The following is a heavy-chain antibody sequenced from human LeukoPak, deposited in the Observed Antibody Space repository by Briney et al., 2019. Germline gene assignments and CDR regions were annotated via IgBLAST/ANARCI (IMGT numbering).Heavy chain of an antibody. CDR3: ARDYYGDAYFDS. J-gene: IGHJ4*02. D-gene: IGHD4-17*01. CDR1: GFTFSSYE. CDR2: VYSGGTT. V-gene: IGHV3-53*01. Sequence: GGSLRLSCAASGFTFSSYEMNWVRQAPGKGLEWVSVVYSGGTTYYANSVKGRFTISRDNTKHSLYLHMNSLRAEDTALYYCARDYYGDAYFDSWGQGTLVIVSS.